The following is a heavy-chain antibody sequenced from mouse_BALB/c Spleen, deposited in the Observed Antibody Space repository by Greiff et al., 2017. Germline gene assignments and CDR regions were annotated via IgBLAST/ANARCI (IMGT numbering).Heavy chain of an antibody. Sequence: VQRVESGPGLVAPSQSLSITCTVSGFSLTGYGVNWVRQPPGKGLEWLGMIWGDGSTDYNSALKSRLSISKDNSKSQVFLKMNSLQTDDTARYYCARGGNPRYFDVWGAGTTVTVSS. CDR1: GFSLTGYG. CDR2: IWGDGST. J-gene: IGHJ1*01. V-gene: IGHV2-6-7*01. CDR3: ARGGNPRYFDV. D-gene: IGHD2-1*01.